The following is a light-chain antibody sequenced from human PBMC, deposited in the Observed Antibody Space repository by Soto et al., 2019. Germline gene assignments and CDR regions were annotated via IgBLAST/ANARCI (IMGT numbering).Light chain of an antibody. CDR2: EVS. Sequence: QSVLTQPASVSGSPGQSIAISCTGTNSDVGGYNYVSWYQHHPGKAPKLMIYEVSNLPSGVSNRFSGSKSGNTASLTISGLQAEDEADYYCSSYTTSTTWVFGGGTKLTVL. CDR1: NSDVGGYNY. J-gene: IGLJ3*02. V-gene: IGLV2-14*01. CDR3: SSYTTSTTWV.